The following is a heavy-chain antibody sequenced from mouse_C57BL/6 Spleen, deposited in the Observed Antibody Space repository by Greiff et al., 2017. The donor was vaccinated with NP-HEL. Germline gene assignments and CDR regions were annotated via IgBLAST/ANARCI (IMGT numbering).Heavy chain of an antibody. D-gene: IGHD1-1*01. Sequence: VHVKQSGAELVRPGSSVKMSCKTSGYTFTSYGINWVKQRPGQGLEWIGYIYIGNGYTEYNEKFKGKATLTSDTSSSTAYMQLSSLTSEDSAIYFCARDGLLLLRPWYFDVWGTGTTVTVSS. CDR3: ARDGLLLLRPWYFDV. J-gene: IGHJ1*03. V-gene: IGHV1-58*01. CDR2: IYIGNGYT. CDR1: GYTFTSYG.